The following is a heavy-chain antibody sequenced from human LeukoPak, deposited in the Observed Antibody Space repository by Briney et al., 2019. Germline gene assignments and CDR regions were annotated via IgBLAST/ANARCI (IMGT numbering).Heavy chain of an antibody. Sequence: SETLSLTCAVYGGSFSGYYWSWIRQPPGKGLEWIGEMNHSGSTNYNPSLKSRVTISVDTSKNQFSLKLSSVTAADTAVYYSARGYPNFGVVIRYYYYMDVWGKGTTVTVSS. D-gene: IGHD3-3*01. CDR3: ARGYPNFGVVIRYYYYMDV. CDR1: GGSFSGYY. CDR2: MNHSGST. J-gene: IGHJ6*03. V-gene: IGHV4-34*01.